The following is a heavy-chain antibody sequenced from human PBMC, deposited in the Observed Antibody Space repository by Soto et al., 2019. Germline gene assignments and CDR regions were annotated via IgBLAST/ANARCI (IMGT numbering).Heavy chain of an antibody. V-gene: IGHV3-7*01. J-gene: IGHJ6*03. CDR2: IKQDGSEK. CDR1: GFTLGSYC. Sequence: GGSLRLSCAASGFTLGSYCMSWVRQAPGKGPEWVANIKQDGSEKDYVDSVKGRFTISRDNAENSLYLQMNSLRADDTAVYYCARVPCYYYNYMDVWGKGTTVTVSS. CDR3: ARVPCYYYNYMDV.